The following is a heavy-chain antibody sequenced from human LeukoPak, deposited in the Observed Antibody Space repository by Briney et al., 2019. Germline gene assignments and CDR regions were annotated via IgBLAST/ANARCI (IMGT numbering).Heavy chain of an antibody. D-gene: IGHD1-1*01. CDR1: CRSITSYY. CDR2: VNYSGIT. Sequence: SDTLSPTYTVSCRSITSYYWSWIGQHPGKGLEWMGYVNYSGITNYKPSLTRRATISVDTSKKQSSLKLSSVTAARTPGYYFEREKGTDAFDIWGQGTMVTVSS. CDR3: EREKGTDAFDI. J-gene: IGHJ3*02. V-gene: IGHV4-59*12.